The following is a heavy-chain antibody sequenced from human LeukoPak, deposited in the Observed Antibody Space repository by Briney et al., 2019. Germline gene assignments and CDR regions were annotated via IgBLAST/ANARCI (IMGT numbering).Heavy chain of an antibody. D-gene: IGHD3-10*01. CDR1: GGSFSGYY. CDR2: IKHRVST. J-gene: IGHJ6*03. V-gene: IGHV4-34*01. Sequence: SETLSLTCAVDGGSFSGYYWSWIRQPPGNGLEWIGEIKHRVSTTYNPSLKRRVTRPVDTSKNQFSLQLSSVTAADTAVYYCARGGTYGYYYYYYMDVWGKGTTVTISS. CDR3: ARGGTYGYYYYYYMDV.